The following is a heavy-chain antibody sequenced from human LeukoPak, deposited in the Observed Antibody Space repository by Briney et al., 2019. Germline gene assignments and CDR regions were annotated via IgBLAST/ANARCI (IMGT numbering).Heavy chain of an antibody. D-gene: IGHD4-23*01. Sequence: SETLSLTCAVYGGSFRGYYWSWIRQPPGKGLEWIGEINHSGSTNYNPSLKSRVTISVDTSKNQFSLKLSSVTAADTAVYYCARNSSPYYYYYYMDVWGKGTTVTVSS. J-gene: IGHJ6*03. CDR3: ARNSSPYYYYYYMDV. CDR1: GGSFRGYY. V-gene: IGHV4-34*01. CDR2: INHSGST.